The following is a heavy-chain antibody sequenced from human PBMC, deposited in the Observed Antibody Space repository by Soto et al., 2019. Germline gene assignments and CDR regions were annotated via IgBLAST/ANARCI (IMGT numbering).Heavy chain of an antibody. Sequence: QVQLVQSGAEVKKPGASVKVSCKAAGYTFTSYYMHWVRQAPGQGLEWMGIIKPSGGSTSYASKLQGRVTMTRDKFTNTVYKELSSLRSEGTAVYNCARNENIVVVVAATSRVLDIWGQGTMVTVSS. CDR2: IKPSGGST. D-gene: IGHD2-15*01. CDR1: GYTFTSYY. CDR3: ARNENIVVVVAATSRVLDI. J-gene: IGHJ3*02. V-gene: IGHV1-46*04.